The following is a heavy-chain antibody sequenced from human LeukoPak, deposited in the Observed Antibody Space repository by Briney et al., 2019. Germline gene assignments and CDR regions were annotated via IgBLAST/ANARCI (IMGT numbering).Heavy chain of an antibody. Sequence: PGGSLRLSCVASGFTFSSYAMSWVRQAPGKGLEWVSAISGSGGSTYYADSVKGRFTISRDNSKNTLYLQMNSLRAEDTAVYYCAKPSRRGYSYGYAGNNWFDPWGQGTLVTVSS. D-gene: IGHD5-18*01. CDR2: ISGSGGST. CDR3: AKPSRRGYSYGYAGNNWFDP. CDR1: GFTFSSYA. V-gene: IGHV3-23*01. J-gene: IGHJ5*02.